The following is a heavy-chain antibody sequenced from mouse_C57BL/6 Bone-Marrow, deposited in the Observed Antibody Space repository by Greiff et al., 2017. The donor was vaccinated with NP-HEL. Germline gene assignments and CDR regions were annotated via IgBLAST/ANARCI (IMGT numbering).Heavy chain of an antibody. CDR2: INPNNGGT. CDR3: ARGTAQVNYYAMDY. Sequence: VQLQQSGPELVKPGASVKIPCKASGYTFTDYNMDWVKQSHGKSLEWIGDINPNNGGTIYNQKFKGKATLTVDKSSSTAYMELRSLTSEDSAVYYCARGTAQVNYYAMDYWGQGTSVTVSS. CDR1: GYTFTDYN. J-gene: IGHJ4*01. V-gene: IGHV1-18*01. D-gene: IGHD3-2*02.